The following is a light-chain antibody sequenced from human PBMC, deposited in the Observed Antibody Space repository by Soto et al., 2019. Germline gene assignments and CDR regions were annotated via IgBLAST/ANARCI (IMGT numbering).Light chain of an antibody. Sequence: SYELTQPPSVAVAPGQTAKITCGGDDIGSKSVHWYQHKPGQAPVLVVHDNDDRPSEIPARFSGSNSGSTATLTISRVEAGDQADFYCQVWAIREHHYVFRLGSKVTVL. V-gene: IGLV3-21*02. CDR2: DND. CDR3: QVWAIREHHYV. CDR1: DIGSKS. J-gene: IGLJ1*01.